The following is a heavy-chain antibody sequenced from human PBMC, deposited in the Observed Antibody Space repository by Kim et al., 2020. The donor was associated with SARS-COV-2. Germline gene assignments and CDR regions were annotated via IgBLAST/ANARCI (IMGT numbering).Heavy chain of an antibody. Sequence: GGSLRLSCAASGFTFDDYTMHWVRQAPGKGLEWVSLISWDGGSTYYADSVKGRFTISRDNSKNSLYLQMNSLRTEDTALYYCAKDWARAAAFDIWGQVTMVTVSS. CDR1: GFTFDDYT. CDR2: ISWDGGST. CDR3: AKDWARAAAFDI. J-gene: IGHJ3*02. V-gene: IGHV3-43*01. D-gene: IGHD6-25*01.